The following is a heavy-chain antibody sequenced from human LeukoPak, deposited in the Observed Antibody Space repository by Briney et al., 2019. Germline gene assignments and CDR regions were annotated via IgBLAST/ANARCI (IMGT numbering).Heavy chain of an antibody. CDR1: GFTFSSYA. CDR2: ISGSGGST. J-gene: IGHJ5*02. Sequence: GGSLRLSCAASGFTFSSYAMSWVRQAPGMGLGWVSAISGSGGSTYYADSVKGRFTISRDNSKNTLYLQMNSLRAEDTAVYYCGKAQWSGSPNWFDPWSQGTLVTVSS. V-gene: IGHV3-23*01. D-gene: IGHD1-26*01. CDR3: GKAQWSGSPNWFDP.